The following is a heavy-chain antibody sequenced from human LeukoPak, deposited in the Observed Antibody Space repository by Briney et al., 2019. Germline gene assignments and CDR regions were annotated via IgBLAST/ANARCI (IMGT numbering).Heavy chain of an antibody. D-gene: IGHD3-22*01. J-gene: IGHJ2*01. CDR2: IYYSGST. CDR1: GGSTSSYY. V-gene: IGHV4-59*01. CDR3: ARVTSDSSGYYYLNWYFDL. Sequence: SETLSLTCTVSGGSTSSYYWSWIRQPPGKGLEWIGYIYYSGSTNYNPSLKSRVTISVDTSKNQFSLELSSVTAADTAVYYCARVTSDSSGYYYLNWYFDLWGRGTLVTVSS.